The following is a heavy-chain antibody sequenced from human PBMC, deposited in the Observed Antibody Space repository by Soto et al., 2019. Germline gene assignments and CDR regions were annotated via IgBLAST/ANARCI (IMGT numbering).Heavy chain of an antibody. J-gene: IGHJ3*02. CDR3: ARDFSGKNDAFDI. D-gene: IGHD3-10*01. CDR2: VYSGGST. V-gene: IGHV3-66*01. Sequence: EVQLVESGGGLVQPGGSLRLXYXAXGFTVTTNYMSXVRQPPGKGLEWVSVVYSGGSTYYADSVKGRFTVSRDNSKNTLYLQMNSLRAEDTAVYYCARDFSGKNDAFDIWGQGTVVTVSS. CDR1: GFTVTTNY.